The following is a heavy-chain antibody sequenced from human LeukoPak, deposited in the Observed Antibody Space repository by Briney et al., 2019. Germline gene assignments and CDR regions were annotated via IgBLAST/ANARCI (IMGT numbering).Heavy chain of an antibody. Sequence: SVQVSCKASGGTFSSYAISWVRQAPGQGLEWMGGIIPIFGTANYAQKFQGRVTITTDEHASTAYMELISLRSEDTAVYYCAREVQKRGYYDSSGPAYWGQGTLVTVSS. CDR2: IIPIFGTA. D-gene: IGHD3-22*01. J-gene: IGHJ4*02. CDR3: AREVQKRGYYDSSGPAY. V-gene: IGHV1-69*05. CDR1: GGTFSSYA.